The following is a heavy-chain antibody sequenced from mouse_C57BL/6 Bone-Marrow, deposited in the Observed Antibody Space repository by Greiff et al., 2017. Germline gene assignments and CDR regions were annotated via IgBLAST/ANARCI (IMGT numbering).Heavy chain of an antibody. D-gene: IGHD2-3*01. Sequence: VQLKESGAELVRPGASVKLSCTASGFNIKDDYMHWVKQRPEQGLEWIGWIDPENGDTEYASKFQGKATITADTSYNTAYLQLSSLTSEDTAVYYCTTYDGYPYYYAMDYWGQGTSVTVSS. V-gene: IGHV14-4*01. CDR2: IDPENGDT. CDR3: TTYDGYPYYYAMDY. CDR1: GFNIKDDY. J-gene: IGHJ4*01.